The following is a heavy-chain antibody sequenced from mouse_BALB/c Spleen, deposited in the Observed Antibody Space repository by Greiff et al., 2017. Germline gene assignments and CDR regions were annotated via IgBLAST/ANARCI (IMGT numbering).Heavy chain of an antibody. V-gene: IGHV2-9*02. J-gene: IGHJ4*01. D-gene: IGHD1-3*01. CDR1: GFSLTSYG. CDR3: ARDQYNYYAMDY. CDR2: IWAGGST. Sequence: VMLVESGPGLVAPSQSLSITCTVSGFSLTSYGVHWVRQPPGKGLEWLGVIWAGGSTNYNSALMSRLSISKDNSKSQVFLKMNSLQTDDTAMYYCARDQYNYYAMDYWGQGTSVTVSS.